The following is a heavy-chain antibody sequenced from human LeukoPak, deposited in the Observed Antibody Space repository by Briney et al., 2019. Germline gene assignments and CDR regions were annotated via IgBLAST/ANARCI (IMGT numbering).Heavy chain of an antibody. J-gene: IGHJ4*02. V-gene: IGHV3-21*01. Sequence: GGSLRLSCAASGFTVSSNYMSWVRQAPGKGLEWVSSISSSTNYIYYADSVKGRFTISRDNAKKSLYLQMNSLRAEDTAVYYCAREIHGSGTYYPFDNWGQGTLVTVSS. CDR1: GFTVSSNY. D-gene: IGHD3-10*01. CDR3: AREIHGSGTYYPFDN. CDR2: ISSSTNYI.